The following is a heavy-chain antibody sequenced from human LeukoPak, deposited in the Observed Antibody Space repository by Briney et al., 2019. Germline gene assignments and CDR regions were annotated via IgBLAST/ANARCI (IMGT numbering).Heavy chain of an antibody. Sequence: SVKVSCKASGGTFSSYAISWVRQAPGQGLEWMGGIIPIFGTANYAQKFQGRVTITADESTSTAYMELSSLRSEDTAVYYCARDVTLEWVLGAFDIWGQGTMFTVSS. CDR1: GGTFSSYA. CDR3: ARDVTLEWVLGAFDI. D-gene: IGHD3-3*01. V-gene: IGHV1-69*13. J-gene: IGHJ3*02. CDR2: IIPIFGTA.